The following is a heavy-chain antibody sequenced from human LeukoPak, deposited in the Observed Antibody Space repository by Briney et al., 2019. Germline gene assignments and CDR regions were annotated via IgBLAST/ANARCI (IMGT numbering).Heavy chain of an antibody. J-gene: IGHJ4*02. CDR3: ARDPGSSGWYSFGY. D-gene: IGHD6-19*01. Sequence: PGGSLRLSCAASGFTFSRYTINWVRQAPGKGLEWVSSISSNSGYKKYADSLKGRFTISRDNAKNSLYLQMNSLRAEDTAVYYCARDPGSSGWYSFGYWGQETLVTVSS. CDR1: GFTFSRYT. CDR2: ISSNSGYK. V-gene: IGHV3-21*01.